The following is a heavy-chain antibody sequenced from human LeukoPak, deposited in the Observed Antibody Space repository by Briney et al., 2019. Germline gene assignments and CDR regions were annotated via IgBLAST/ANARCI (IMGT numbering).Heavy chain of an antibody. J-gene: IGHJ4*02. CDR3: ARASGHHYFDY. CDR1: GGSISSYY. V-gene: IGHV4-59*01. Sequence: SETLSLTCTVSGGSISSYYWSWIRQPPGKGREWSGYIYYSGSTNYNPSLKSRLTISVDTSKNQVSLKLSSVTAADTAVYYCARASGHHYFDYWGQGTLVTVSS. CDR2: IYYSGST.